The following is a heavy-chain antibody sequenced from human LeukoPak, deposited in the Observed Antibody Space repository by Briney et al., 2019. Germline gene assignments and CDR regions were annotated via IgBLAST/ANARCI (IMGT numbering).Heavy chain of an antibody. J-gene: IGHJ4*02. V-gene: IGHV3-21*01. D-gene: IGHD6-19*01. CDR2: ISSSSSYI. CDR3: VRDNGYSSGWYVFDY. CDR1: GFTFSSYS. Sequence: GGSLRLSCAASGFTFSSYSMNWVRQAPGKGLEWVSSISSSSSYIYYADSVKGRFTISRDNAKNSLYLQMNSLRAEDTAVYYCVRDNGYSSGWYVFDYWGQGTLVTVSS.